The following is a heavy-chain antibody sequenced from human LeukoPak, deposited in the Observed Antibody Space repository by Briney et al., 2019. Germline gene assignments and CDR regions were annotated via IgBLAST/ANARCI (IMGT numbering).Heavy chain of an antibody. CDR3: ARGGQLWARGFDY. D-gene: IGHD5-18*01. CDR1: GGSISSYY. Sequence: PSETLSLTCTVSGGSISSYYWSWIRQPPGKGQEWIGYIYYSGSTNYNPSLKSRVTISVDTSKNQFSLKLSSVTAADTAVYYCARGGQLWARGFDYWGQGTLVTVSS. CDR2: IYYSGST. J-gene: IGHJ4*02. V-gene: IGHV4-59*01.